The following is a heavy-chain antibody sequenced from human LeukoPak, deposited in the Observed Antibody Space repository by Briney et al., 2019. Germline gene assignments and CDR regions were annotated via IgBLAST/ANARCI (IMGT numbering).Heavy chain of an antibody. Sequence: SETLSLTCTVSGASISSGSYYWTWIRQPAGKGLEWIWRMHNSGRTSYSPSLKSRVTISVDTSNNQFSLKLSSVTAADTGVYYCARGLRGYRYGYVPWELSYYMDVWGKGTTVTVSS. CDR1: GASISSGSYY. V-gene: IGHV4-61*02. CDR2: MHNSGRT. CDR3: ARGLRGYRYGYVPWELSYYMDV. J-gene: IGHJ6*03. D-gene: IGHD5-18*01.